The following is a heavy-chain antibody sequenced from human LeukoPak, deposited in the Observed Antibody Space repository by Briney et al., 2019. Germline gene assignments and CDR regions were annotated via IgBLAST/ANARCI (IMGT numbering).Heavy chain of an antibody. V-gene: IGHV4-30-4*01. J-gene: IGHJ4*02. CDR3: ARDGNGYNLIDY. D-gene: IGHD5-24*01. Sequence: PSETLSLTCTVSGGSISSGDYYWSWIRQPPGKGLEWIGYIYYSGSTYYNPSLKSRVTISVDTSKNQFSLKLSSVTAADTAVYYCARDGNGYNLIDYWGQGTLVTVSS. CDR2: IYYSGST. CDR1: GGSISSGDYY.